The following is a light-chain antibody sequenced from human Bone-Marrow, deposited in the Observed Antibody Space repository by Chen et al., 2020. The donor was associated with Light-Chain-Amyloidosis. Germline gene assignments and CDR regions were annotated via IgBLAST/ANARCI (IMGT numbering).Light chain of an antibody. CDR2: DAS. J-gene: IGKJ4*01. CDR1: QNIDNY. V-gene: IGKV3-11*01. Sequence: EILLTQSPATLSLSPGERATLSCRASQNIDNYLAWYQQKPGQAPRLLIVDASIRATGIPDRFSGSGSGTNFNLTISSLEPEDFAVYYCQQRSRWPLTFGGGTKVEIK. CDR3: QQRSRWPLT.